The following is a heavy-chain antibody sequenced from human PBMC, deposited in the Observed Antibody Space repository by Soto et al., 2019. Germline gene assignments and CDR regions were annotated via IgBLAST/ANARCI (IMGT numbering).Heavy chain of an antibody. V-gene: IGHV4-30-4*01. CDR2: IYYSGST. Sequence: TLSLTCTVSGGSISSGDYYWSWIRQPPGKGLEWIGYIYYSGSTYDNPSLKSRVTISVDTSKNQFSLKLSSVTAADTAVYYCARGLGFLDRTIYYYGLDVWGQGTTVTVSS. D-gene: IGHD3-3*01. CDR1: GGSISSGDYY. J-gene: IGHJ6*02. CDR3: ARGLGFLDRTIYYYGLDV.